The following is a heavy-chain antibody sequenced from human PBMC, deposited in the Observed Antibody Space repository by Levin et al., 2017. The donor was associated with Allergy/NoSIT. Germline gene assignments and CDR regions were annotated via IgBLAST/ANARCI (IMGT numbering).Heavy chain of an antibody. J-gene: IGHJ4*02. Sequence: GGSLSLSCVASFFIFLFSSLHWVRQASGKGLEWVGRIRSKANSYATAYAASVKGRFTISRDDSKNTAYLQMNSLKTEDTAVYYCTSAYSSAPLWLLWGQGTLVTVSS. CDR3: TSAYSSAPLWLL. CDR1: FFIFLFSS. V-gene: IGHV3-73*01. D-gene: IGHD6-25*01. CDR2: IRSKANSYAT.